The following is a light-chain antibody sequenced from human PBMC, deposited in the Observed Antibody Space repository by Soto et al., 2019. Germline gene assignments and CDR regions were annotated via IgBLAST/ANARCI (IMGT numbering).Light chain of an antibody. V-gene: IGKV1-12*01. Sequence: IQMTQSPSSGSASVGDRVTMTCRASQGVGGWVAWYQQRPGKVPKLLIYATSSLHSGVPSRCSVSGSGTDLTFCISSLLYEDFATYYCQQTHGLPRPVGPGTNVASK. CDR1: QGVGGW. J-gene: IGKJ3*01. CDR2: ATS. CDR3: QQTHGLPRP.